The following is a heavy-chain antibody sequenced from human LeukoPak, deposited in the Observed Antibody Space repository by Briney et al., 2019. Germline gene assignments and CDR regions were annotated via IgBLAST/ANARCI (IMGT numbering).Heavy chain of an antibody. CDR1: GGSFSGYY. Sequence: PSETLSLTCAVYGGSFSGYYWSWIRQPPGKGLEWIGEINHSGSTNYNPSLKSRVTISADTSKNQFSLKLSSVTAADTAVYYCARGPPMITFGGVIAKYFQHWGQGTLVTVSS. CDR2: INHSGST. J-gene: IGHJ1*01. V-gene: IGHV4-34*01. D-gene: IGHD3-16*02. CDR3: ARGPPMITFGGVIAKYFQH.